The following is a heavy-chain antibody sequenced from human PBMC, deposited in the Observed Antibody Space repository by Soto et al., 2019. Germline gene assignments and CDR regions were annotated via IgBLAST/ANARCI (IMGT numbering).Heavy chain of an antibody. CDR1: GGSISSGGYS. V-gene: IGHV4-30-2*01. CDR3: ARGLYYYDSSGPNYYYYGMDV. Sequence: QLQLQESGSGLVKPSQTLSLTCAVSGGSISSGGYSWSWIRQPPGKGLEWIGYIYHSGSTYYNPSLKRRVTISVDRSKNQFSLKLSSVTAADTAVYYCARGLYYYDSSGPNYYYYGMDVWGQGTTVTVSS. D-gene: IGHD3-22*01. J-gene: IGHJ6*02. CDR2: IYHSGST.